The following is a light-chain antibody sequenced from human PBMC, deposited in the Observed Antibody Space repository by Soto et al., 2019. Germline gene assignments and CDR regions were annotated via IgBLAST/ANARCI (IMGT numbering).Light chain of an antibody. V-gene: IGLV3-21*02. Sequence: SYELTQPPSVSVAPGQTARITCGGDSIGSKSVYWYQQRPGQAPVLVVYDDRHRPSGIPERFSGSNSGSTATLTINRVEAGDEADYYCHVWHTSPDHVVLCGGTKLTVL. J-gene: IGLJ2*01. CDR3: HVWHTSPDHVV. CDR1: SIGSKS. CDR2: DDR.